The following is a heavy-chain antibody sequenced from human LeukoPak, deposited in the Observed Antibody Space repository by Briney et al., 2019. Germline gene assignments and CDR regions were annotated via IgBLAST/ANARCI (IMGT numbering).Heavy chain of an antibody. J-gene: IGHJ3*02. Sequence: PGGSLRLSCAASRFTVSSNYMSWVRQAPGKGLEWVSVIYSGGSTYYADSVKGRFTISRDNSKNTLYLQMNSLRAEDTAVYYCARDPHYYDSSGSGDAFDIWGQGTMVTVSS. D-gene: IGHD3-22*01. CDR1: RFTVSSNY. CDR2: IYSGGST. CDR3: ARDPHYYDSSGSGDAFDI. V-gene: IGHV3-53*01.